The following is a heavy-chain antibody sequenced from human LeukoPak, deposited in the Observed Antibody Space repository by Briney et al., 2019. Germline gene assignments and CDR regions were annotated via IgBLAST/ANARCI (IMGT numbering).Heavy chain of an antibody. CDR2: IYYSGST. J-gene: IGHJ1*01. V-gene: IGHV4-59*01. CDR1: GGSISSYY. D-gene: IGHD4-17*01. Sequence: SETLSLTCTVSGGSISSYYWSWIRQPTGQGLEWIGYIYYSGSTNYNPSLKSRVTISEDTSKNQFSLKLSSVTAADTAVYYCARSAHFYGDYGEYFQHWGQGTLVTVSS. CDR3: ARSAHFYGDYGEYFQH.